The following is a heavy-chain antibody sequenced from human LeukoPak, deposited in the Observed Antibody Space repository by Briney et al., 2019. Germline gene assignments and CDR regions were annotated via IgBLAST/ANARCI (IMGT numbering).Heavy chain of an antibody. CDR3: ARNWAHLDF. D-gene: IGHD3-16*01. Sequence: TSETLSLTCTVSGGSISSSSFYWGWIRQPPGKGLEWIGSIYYSGSTYCNPSLKSRVTISVDTSKNQFSLKLSSVTAADTAVYYCARNWAHLDFWGQGTLVTVSS. CDR2: IYYSGST. CDR1: GGSISSSSFY. V-gene: IGHV4-39*01. J-gene: IGHJ4*02.